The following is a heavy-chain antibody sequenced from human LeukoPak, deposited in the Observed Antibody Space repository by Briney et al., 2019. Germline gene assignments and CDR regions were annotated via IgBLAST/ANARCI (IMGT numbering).Heavy chain of an antibody. D-gene: IGHD6-13*01. V-gene: IGHV1-18*01. CDR2: ISTYNGDT. Sequence: ASVKVSCKASGYTFTSFGISWVRQAPGQGPEWMLWISTYNGDTNYAQKIQGRVTMTTETSTSTAYMELRSLRSDDTAVYYCARDRLYPYSTRWEIDYWGQGTLVTVSS. J-gene: IGHJ4*02. CDR3: ARDRLYPYSTRWEIDY. CDR1: GYTFTSFG.